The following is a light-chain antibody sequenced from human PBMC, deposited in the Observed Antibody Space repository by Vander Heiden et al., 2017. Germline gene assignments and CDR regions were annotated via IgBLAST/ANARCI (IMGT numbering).Light chain of an antibody. Sequence: QSALTQPASVSASPGQSITISCPGSTSDVGGYNYVSWYQQHPGKAPKLMIYEVTNRPSGVSNRFSGSKSGNTASLTISGLQAEDEAHYYCSSYITSSTPVIFGGGTKLTVL. CDR2: EVT. CDR1: TSDVGGYNY. CDR3: SSYITSSTPVI. J-gene: IGLJ2*01. V-gene: IGLV2-14*01.